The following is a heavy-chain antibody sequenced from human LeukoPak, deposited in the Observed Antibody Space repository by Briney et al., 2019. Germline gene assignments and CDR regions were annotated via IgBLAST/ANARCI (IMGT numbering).Heavy chain of an antibody. D-gene: IGHD7-27*01. V-gene: IGHV3-15*01. CDR1: GITFSNAC. J-gene: IGHJ4*02. Sequence: GGSLRLSCAASGITFSNACMTWVRQAPGKGLEWVGRINSKTDGGTTDYAAPVKGRFTISRDNSKNTLYLQMNSLRSEDTAVYFCTKAQLPRHELGNFYFDYWGQGTLVTVSS. CDR2: INSKTDGGTT. CDR3: TKAQLPRHELGNFYFDY.